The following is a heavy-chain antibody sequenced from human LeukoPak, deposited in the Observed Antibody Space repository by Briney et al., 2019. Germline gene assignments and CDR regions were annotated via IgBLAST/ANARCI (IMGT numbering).Heavy chain of an antibody. CDR1: GFTFSSYW. Sequence: PGGSLRLSCAASGFTFSSYWMHWVRQAPGKGLVWVSRINGAGSSTSYADSVKSRFTISRDNAENTLYLQMNSLRAEDTAVYYCARGGGYSYGPFDYWGQGTLVTVSS. D-gene: IGHD5-18*01. J-gene: IGHJ4*02. CDR3: ARGGGYSYGPFDY. CDR2: INGAGSST. V-gene: IGHV3-74*01.